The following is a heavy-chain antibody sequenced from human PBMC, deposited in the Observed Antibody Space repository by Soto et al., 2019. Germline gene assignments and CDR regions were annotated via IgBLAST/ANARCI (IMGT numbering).Heavy chain of an antibody. J-gene: IGHJ4*01. CDR1: GFAFSNAW. CDR3: TTDSYTSVIVVRFDY. D-gene: IGHD3-22*01. V-gene: IGHV3-15*07. CDR2: IKSKGHGGTT. Sequence: PGGSQRLSCVASGFAFSNAWMNWVRHAPGKVLEWVGRIKSKGHGGTTDFAAPVRGRFAISRDDSRNLVYMQMNSLNTEDTAVYYCTTDSYTSVIVVRFDYWGHGTLVTVSS.